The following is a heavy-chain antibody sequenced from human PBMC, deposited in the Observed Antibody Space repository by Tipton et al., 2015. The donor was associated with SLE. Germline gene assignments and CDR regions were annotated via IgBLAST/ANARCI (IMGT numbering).Heavy chain of an antibody. CDR1: GGSISSSSYY. J-gene: IGHJ4*02. CDR2: IYYSGGT. D-gene: IGHD6-25*01. V-gene: IGHV4-39*07. CDR3: ASRGSGWLHDY. Sequence: LRLSCTVSGGSISSSSYYWGWIRQPPGKGLEWIGSIYYSGGTYYNPSLMRRVTLSIDTSKNQFSLQLSSVTAADTAVYYCASRGSGWLHDYWGQGTLVTVSS.